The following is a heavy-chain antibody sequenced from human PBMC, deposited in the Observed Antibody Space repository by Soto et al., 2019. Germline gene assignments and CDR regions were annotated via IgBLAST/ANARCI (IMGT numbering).Heavy chain of an antibody. CDR3: GREIEIHDF. CDR2: ISYDGRNK. J-gene: IGHJ4*02. CDR1: GFTFSSYA. Sequence: GGSLRLSCAASGFTFSSYAMHWVRQAPGKGLEWVTIISYDGRNKDYADSVKGRFAISRDNSKNTLYLQMNSLRAEDTAVYYCGREIEIHDFWGQGTLVTVSS. V-gene: IGHV3-30*01.